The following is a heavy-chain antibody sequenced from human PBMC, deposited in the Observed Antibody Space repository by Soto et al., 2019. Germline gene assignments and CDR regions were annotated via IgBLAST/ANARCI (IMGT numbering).Heavy chain of an antibody. Sequence: LRLSCAASGFTFSSYGMHWVRQAPGKGLEWVAVISYDGSNKYYADSVKGRLTISRDNSKNTLYLQMNSLRAEDTAVYYCAKDLGYFDYWGQGTLVTVSS. D-gene: IGHD7-27*01. CDR2: ISYDGSNK. CDR1: GFTFSSYG. J-gene: IGHJ4*02. CDR3: AKDLGYFDY. V-gene: IGHV3-30*18.